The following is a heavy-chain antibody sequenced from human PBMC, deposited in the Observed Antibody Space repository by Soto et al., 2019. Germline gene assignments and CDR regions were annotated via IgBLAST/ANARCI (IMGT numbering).Heavy chain of an antibody. D-gene: IGHD3-3*01. CDR2: ISGSSSYI. Sequence: GPGPPGGSLRFSCAASGFTFSSYAMSWVRQAPGKGLEWVSAISGSSSYIYYADSVKGRFTISRDNAKNSLYLQMNSLRAEDTAVYYCARGPSARPDYWGQGTLVTVSS. CDR1: GFTFSSYA. CDR3: ARGPSARPDY. V-gene: IGHV3-21*01. J-gene: IGHJ4*02.